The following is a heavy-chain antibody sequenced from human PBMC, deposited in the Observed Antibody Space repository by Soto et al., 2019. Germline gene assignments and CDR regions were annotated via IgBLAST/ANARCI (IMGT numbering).Heavy chain of an antibody. J-gene: IGHJ1*01. D-gene: IGHD3-22*01. CDR3: ARGPITMIVVAPEYFQH. V-gene: IGHV5-51*01. CDR1: GYSFTSYW. CDR2: IYPGDSNT. Sequence: PGESLKISRKGSGYSFTSYWIGWVRQMPGKGLEWMGIIYPGDSNTIYSPSFQGHVTISADKSISTAYLQWSSLKASDTAMYYCARGPITMIVVAPEYFQHWGQGTLVTVSS.